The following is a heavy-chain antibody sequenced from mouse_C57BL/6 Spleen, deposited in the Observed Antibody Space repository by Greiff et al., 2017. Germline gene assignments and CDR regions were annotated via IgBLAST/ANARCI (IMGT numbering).Heavy chain of an antibody. CDR1: GYTFPSYW. CDR3: ARQLRPSYAMDY. V-gene: IGHV1-50*01. J-gene: IGHJ4*01. Sequence: VQLQQPGAELVKPGASGRLSSKASGYTFPSYWFQWLKQRPGQGLGWIGEIDPSDSYTNYNQKFKGKATLTVDTSSSTAYMQLSSLTSEDSAVYYCARQLRPSYAMDYWGQGTSVTVSS. D-gene: IGHD3-2*02. CDR2: IDPSDSYT.